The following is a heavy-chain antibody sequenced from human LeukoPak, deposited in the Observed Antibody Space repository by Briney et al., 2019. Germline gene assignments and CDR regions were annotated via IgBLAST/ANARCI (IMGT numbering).Heavy chain of an antibody. V-gene: IGHV3-30*03. CDR2: ISYDGSNK. CDR1: GFTFSSYG. D-gene: IGHD6-13*01. J-gene: IGHJ6*03. Sequence: GGSLRLSCAASGFTFSSYGMHWVRQAPGKGLEWVAVISYDGSNKYYADSVKGRFTISRDNSKNTLYLQMNSLRAEDTAVYYCARGSAGVAAAGYLNNYYYYYMDVWGKGTTVTVSS. CDR3: ARGSAGVAAAGYLNNYYYYYMDV.